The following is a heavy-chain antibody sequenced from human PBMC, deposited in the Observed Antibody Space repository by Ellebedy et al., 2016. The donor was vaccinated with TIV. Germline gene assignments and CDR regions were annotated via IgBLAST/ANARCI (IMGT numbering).Heavy chain of an antibody. Sequence: MPSETLSLTCTVSGGSISSSSYYWGWIRQPPGKGLEWIGSIFYSGSTYYNPSLKSRVTISVDTSKNQFSLKLSSVTAADTAVYYCARLGPRYADGSGSYADPHNWFDPWGQGTLVTVSS. J-gene: IGHJ5*02. V-gene: IGHV4-39*01. CDR1: GGSISSSSYY. D-gene: IGHD3-10*01. CDR3: ARLGPRYADGSGSYADPHNWFDP. CDR2: IFYSGST.